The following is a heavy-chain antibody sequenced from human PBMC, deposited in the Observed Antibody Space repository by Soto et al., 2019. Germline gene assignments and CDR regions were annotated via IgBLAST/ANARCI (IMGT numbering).Heavy chain of an antibody. V-gene: IGHV4-59*01. J-gene: IGHJ4*02. CDR3: ARGYGDYFDY. CDR2: MYYSGST. Sequence: QVQLQESGPGLVKPSETLSLTCTVSGGSISSYYWSWIRQPPGKGLEWIGYMYYSGSTNYNPSLQNRFTISVDTSNNQFSLKLSSVTAADTAVYYCARGYGDYFDYWGQGTLVTVSS. CDR1: GGSISSYY. D-gene: IGHD4-17*01.